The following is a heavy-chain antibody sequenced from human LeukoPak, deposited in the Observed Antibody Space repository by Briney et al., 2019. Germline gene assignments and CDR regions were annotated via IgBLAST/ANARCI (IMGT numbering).Heavy chain of an antibody. CDR3: ARGRYSSSCPDF. J-gene: IGHJ4*02. CDR1: GYTFTNYG. CDR2: ISAYNGNT. D-gene: IGHD6-13*01. V-gene: IGHV1-18*04. Sequence: ASVKVSCKASGYTFTNYGISWVRQAPGQGLEWMGRISAYNGNTNYAQKFQGRVTMTTDTPTSTAYMELRSLRSDDTAVYYCARGRYSSSCPDFWGRGTLVTVSS.